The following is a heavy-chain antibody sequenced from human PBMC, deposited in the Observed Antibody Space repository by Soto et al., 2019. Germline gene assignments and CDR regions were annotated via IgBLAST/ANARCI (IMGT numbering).Heavy chain of an antibody. J-gene: IGHJ4*02. CDR2: ISPNSGGT. V-gene: IGHV1-2*02. Sequence: ASVKVSCKASGYTFTDYYMHWVRQAPGQGLEWMGWISPNSGGTNYAQKFQGRVTMTRDTSISTAYMELSRLRSDDTAVYYCARDCGRLFLEWLFNYWGQGTLVTVSS. D-gene: IGHD3-3*01. CDR1: GYTFTDYY. CDR3: ARDCGRLFLEWLFNY.